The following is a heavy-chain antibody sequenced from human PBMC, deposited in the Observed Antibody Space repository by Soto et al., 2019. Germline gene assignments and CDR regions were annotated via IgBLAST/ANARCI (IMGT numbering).Heavy chain of an antibody. V-gene: IGHV3-33*05. CDR3: TNWRASFNFDY. CDR1: GFTLRTSG. Sequence: GGSLRLSCVASGFTLRTSGMHWVSQAPSKGRERVAVISHDGSNQFYAESVKGLFTISRDNSQNTLYLQMNSLRTEDTAVYYCTNWRASFNFDYWGRAALVTVSS. CDR2: ISHDGSNQ. J-gene: IGHJ4*03.